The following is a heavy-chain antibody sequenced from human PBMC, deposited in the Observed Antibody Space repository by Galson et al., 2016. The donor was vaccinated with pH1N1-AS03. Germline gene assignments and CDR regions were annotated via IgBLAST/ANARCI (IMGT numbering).Heavy chain of an antibody. CDR1: GGSIRSYY. Sequence: SETLSLTCAVSGGSIRSYYWNRIRQSPGKEMEWIGYIYNGGSTNYNPSLNNRVTISLDKSKNQIFLRLSSVTTSDTAVYYCALGNYGDYGGADWGQGTLVIVSS. J-gene: IGHJ1*01. CDR3: ALGNYGDYGGAD. V-gene: IGHV4-59*01. CDR2: IYNGGST. D-gene: IGHD4-17*01.